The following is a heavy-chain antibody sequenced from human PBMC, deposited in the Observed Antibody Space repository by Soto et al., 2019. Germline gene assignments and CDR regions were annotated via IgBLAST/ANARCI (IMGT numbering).Heavy chain of an antibody. CDR1: GYTFTGNY. Sequence: QVQLVQSGAEVKKPGASVKVSCKASGYTFTGNYMHWVRQAPGQGLEWMGWINPNSGGTNYAQKFQGRVTVTEDTAISTAYMELSRLRSDDTAVYYCTRDGDSSSPFDIWGQGTMVTVSS. D-gene: IGHD6-6*01. CDR3: TRDGDSSSPFDI. V-gene: IGHV1-2*02. J-gene: IGHJ3*02. CDR2: INPNSGGT.